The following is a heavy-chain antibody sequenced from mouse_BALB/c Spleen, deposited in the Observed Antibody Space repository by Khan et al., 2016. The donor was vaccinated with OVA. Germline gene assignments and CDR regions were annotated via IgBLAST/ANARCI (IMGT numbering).Heavy chain of an antibody. CDR1: GYSITSGYA. J-gene: IGHJ2*01. D-gene: IGHD1-1*01. CDR3: ARGNYYGYYFDY. CDR2: ISYSGVT. V-gene: IGHV3-2*02. Sequence: VQLKQSGPGLVKPSQSLSLTCTVTGYSITSGYAWNWIRQFPGNKLEWMGYISYSGVTSYNPSLKSRISITRDTSKNQFFLQLNSLTTEDTATDYCARGNYYGYYFDYWGQGTTLTVSS.